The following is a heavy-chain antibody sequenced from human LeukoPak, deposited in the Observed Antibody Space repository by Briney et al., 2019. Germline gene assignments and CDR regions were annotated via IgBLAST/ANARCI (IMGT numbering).Heavy chain of an antibody. CDR3: ARDMDSSSHYFDY. CDR2: IWYDGSNS. CDR1: GFTFSSYG. Sequence: GRSLRLSCAASGFTFSSYGMHWVRQAPGKGLEWVAVIWYDGSNSYYADSVKGRFTISRDNSKNTLYLQMNSLRAEDTAVYYCARDMDSSSHYFDYWGQGALVTVSS. J-gene: IGHJ4*02. D-gene: IGHD6-6*01. V-gene: IGHV3-33*01.